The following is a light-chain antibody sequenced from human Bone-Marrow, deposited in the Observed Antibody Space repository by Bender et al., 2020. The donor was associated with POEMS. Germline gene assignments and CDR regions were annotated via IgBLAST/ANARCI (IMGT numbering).Light chain of an antibody. CDR2: ADD. Sequence: QSVLTQPPSASGTPGQRVTISCSGGSIGRNPINWYQQLPGTAPRLVIYADDRRPSGVPNRFSGSKSGNTASLTISGLQAEDEADYYCSSFLTSSTLWVFGGGTKLTVL. J-gene: IGLJ3*02. V-gene: IGLV1-44*01. CDR3: SSFLTSSTLWV. CDR1: SIGRNP.